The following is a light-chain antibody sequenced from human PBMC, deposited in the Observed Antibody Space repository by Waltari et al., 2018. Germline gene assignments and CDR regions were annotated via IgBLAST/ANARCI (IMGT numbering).Light chain of an antibody. CDR1: QSVSRN. Sequence: ETVMTQSPVTLSVSPGERATVSCRASQSVSRNLAWYQQRPGQAPRLLIYDASTRPTGIPTRFSCSVSGTEFTLTISSLQSEDFAVYYCQQYNHWRPYSFGQGTKLEI. V-gene: IGKV3-15*01. J-gene: IGKJ2*01. CDR3: QQYNHWRPYS. CDR2: DAS.